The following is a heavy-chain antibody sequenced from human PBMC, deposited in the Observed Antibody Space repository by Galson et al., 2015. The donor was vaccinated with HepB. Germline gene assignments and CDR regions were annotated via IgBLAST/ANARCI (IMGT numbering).Heavy chain of an antibody. Sequence: SLRLSCAASGFTFSDYYMSWIRQAPGKGLEWVSYISSSGSTIYYADSVKGRFTISRDNAKNSLYLQMNSLRAEDTAVYYCARDLNLDYGDPDGGAFDIWGQGTMVTVSS. CDR3: ARDLNLDYGDPDGGAFDI. CDR2: ISSSGSTI. V-gene: IGHV3-11*01. CDR1: GFTFSDYY. J-gene: IGHJ3*02. D-gene: IGHD4/OR15-4a*01.